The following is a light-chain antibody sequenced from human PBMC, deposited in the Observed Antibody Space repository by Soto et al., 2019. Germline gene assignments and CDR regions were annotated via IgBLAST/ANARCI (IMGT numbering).Light chain of an antibody. CDR2: DTS. CDR1: QDISNY. V-gene: IGKV1-33*01. CDR3: QQYDNFPPT. J-gene: IGKJ4*01. Sequence: DIQMTQSPSSLSASVGDSVTITCQASQDISNYLNWYQQKPGKVPKLLIYDTSNLETGVPSRFSGSGSETDFTFTIDSLQPEDFATYYCQQYDNFPPTFGGGTKVDIK.